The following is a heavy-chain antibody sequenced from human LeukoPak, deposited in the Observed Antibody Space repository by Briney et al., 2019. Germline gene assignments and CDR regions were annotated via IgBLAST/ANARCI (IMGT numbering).Heavy chain of an antibody. J-gene: IGHJ4*02. CDR3: AREGEGGDFDY. Sequence: AGMPLRLSCAASGFTFSSFPMHWVRQAPGKGLEWVAMTSYDGGIKFYADSVKGRFTIPRDKSKSTLYVQMNSLRLEDTAIYYCAREGEGGDFDYWGQGTLVTVSS. D-gene: IGHD3-16*01. CDR2: TSYDGGIK. V-gene: IGHV3-30-3*01. CDR1: GFTFSSFP.